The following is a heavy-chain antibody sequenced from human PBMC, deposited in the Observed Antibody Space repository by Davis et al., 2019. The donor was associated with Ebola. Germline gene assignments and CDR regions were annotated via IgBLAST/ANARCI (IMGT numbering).Heavy chain of an antibody. CDR3: ARGRYLSDY. J-gene: IGHJ4*02. D-gene: IGHD1-1*01. CDR2: INTNTGNP. V-gene: IGHV7-4-1*02. Sequence: AASVKVSCKASGYIFTSTGMNWVRQAPGQGLEWLGWINTNTGNPTYAQGFTGRFVFSLDTSVSTAYLQISSLKAEDTAVYYCARGRYLSDYWGQGTLVTVSS. CDR1: GYIFTSTG.